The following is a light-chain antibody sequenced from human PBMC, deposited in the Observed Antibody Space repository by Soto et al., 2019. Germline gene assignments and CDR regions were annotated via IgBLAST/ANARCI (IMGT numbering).Light chain of an antibody. CDR3: QQYYNYPLP. CDR1: QSIGKR. CDR2: RAT. V-gene: IGKV1-5*03. Sequence: DIQVPQPPSTLPASVVDYVTGTRRASQSIGKRVAWYHQTRGKAPQLLVFRATPSERGDLSGFSLSGSGTELTLSISRLQPGDFATYDSQQYYNYPLPCGQGTKVYI. J-gene: IGKJ1*01.